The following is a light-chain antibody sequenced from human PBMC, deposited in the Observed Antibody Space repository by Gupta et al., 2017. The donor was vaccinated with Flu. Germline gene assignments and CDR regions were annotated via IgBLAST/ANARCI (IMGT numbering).Light chain of an antibody. CDR3: QHYNSSSRP. Sequence: DIQMTQSPSTLSASVGDRVTLTCRASQSISSWLAWYQQKPGKAPKLLIYKASRVESGVPSRFSGSGSETEFTLTINSLQPDDFATYYCQHYNSSSRPFGQGTKVEIK. V-gene: IGKV1-5*03. J-gene: IGKJ1*01. CDR2: KAS. CDR1: QSISSW.